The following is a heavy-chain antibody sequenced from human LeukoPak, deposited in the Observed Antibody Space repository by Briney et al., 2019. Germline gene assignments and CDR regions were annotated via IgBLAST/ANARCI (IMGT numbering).Heavy chain of an antibody. CDR1: GFTFSSYG. D-gene: IGHD6-13*01. J-gene: IGHJ4*02. Sequence: PGGSLRLSCAASGFTFSSYGMHWVRQAPGKGLEWVAVISYDGSIKYYADSVKGRFTISRDNSKNPLYLQMNSLRAEDTAVYYCAKGRWGIAAAGRAFDYWGQGTLVTVSS. CDR3: AKGRWGIAAAGRAFDY. CDR2: ISYDGSIK. V-gene: IGHV3-30*18.